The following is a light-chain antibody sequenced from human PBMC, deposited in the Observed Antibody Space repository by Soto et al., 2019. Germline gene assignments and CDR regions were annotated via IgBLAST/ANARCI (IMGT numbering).Light chain of an antibody. CDR2: DAS. V-gene: IGKV3-11*01. CDR1: HSVGNY. CDR3: QQRSNWPLT. J-gene: IGKJ4*01. Sequence: EVVLTQSPATLSLSPGERATLSCRASHSVGNYLAWYQQRPGQAPRLLIFDASNRATGIPARFSGSGSETDFTLTISSLEPEDFAVYYCQQRSNWPLTFGGGTKVDIK.